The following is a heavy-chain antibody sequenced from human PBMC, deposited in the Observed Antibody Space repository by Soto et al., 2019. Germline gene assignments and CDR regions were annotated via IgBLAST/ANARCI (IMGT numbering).Heavy chain of an antibody. V-gene: IGHV3-53*01. J-gene: IGHJ4*02. CDR1: GFTVSNNY. CDR2: IYSGGYT. CDR3: ATQGGGGGY. Sequence: EVQLVESGGGLIQPGGSLRLSCAVSGFTVSNNYMSWVRQAPGKGLEGVSVIYSGGYTAYGDSVKGRFTISRDNSKNTLSLKMNSRRAADAALFFCATQGGGGGYWGQGTLVTVSS. D-gene: IGHD3-16*01.